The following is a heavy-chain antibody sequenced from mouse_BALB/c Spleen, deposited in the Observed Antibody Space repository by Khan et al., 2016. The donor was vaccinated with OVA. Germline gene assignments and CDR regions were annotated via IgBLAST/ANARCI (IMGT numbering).Heavy chain of an antibody. CDR1: GFSLTSYG. CDR2: IWAGGST. Sequence: QVQLKESGPGLVAPSQTLSITCTVAGFSLTSYGVHWVRQPPGKGLEWLGVIWAGGSTYHTSALLSRLSIRKDNSKSQVFLKMNSLQTDDTAMYYCARVFYYGAWFAYWGQGTLVTVSA. J-gene: IGHJ3*01. V-gene: IGHV2-9*02. CDR3: ARVFYYGAWFAY. D-gene: IGHD1-1*01.